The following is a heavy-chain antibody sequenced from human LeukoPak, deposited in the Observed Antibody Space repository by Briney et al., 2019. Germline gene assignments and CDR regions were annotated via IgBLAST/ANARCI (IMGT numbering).Heavy chain of an antibody. V-gene: IGHV3-74*01. D-gene: IGHD6-19*01. CDR3: ARSWLAVAGPEY. CDR2: INSDGSIT. J-gene: IGHJ4*02. Sequence: PGGSLRLSCAASGFTSSNSWMHWVRQAPGKGLVWVSRINSDGSITTYADSVKGRFTISRDNAKNSVYLQMNSLRAEDTAVYYCARSWLAVAGPEYWGQGTLVTVSS. CDR1: GFTSSNSW.